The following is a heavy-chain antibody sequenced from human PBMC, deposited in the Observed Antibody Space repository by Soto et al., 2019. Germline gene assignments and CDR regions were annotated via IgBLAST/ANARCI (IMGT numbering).Heavy chain of an antibody. CDR2: ITSSSSYI. V-gene: IGHV3-21*01. CDR3: VRARSTDSRPDY. J-gene: IGHJ4*02. CDR1: GFTFSLYS. D-gene: IGHD3-22*01. Sequence: EVQLVESGGGLVKPGGSLRLSCAASGFTFSLYSMIWVRQAPGKGLEWVASITSSSSYIYYEDSLKGRFTISRDNAKNSLFPQLDSLRAEDTAVYFCVRARSTDSRPDYWGQGTLVTVSS.